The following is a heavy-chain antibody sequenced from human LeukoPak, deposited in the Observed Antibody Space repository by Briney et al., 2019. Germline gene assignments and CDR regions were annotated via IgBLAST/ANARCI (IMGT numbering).Heavy chain of an antibody. CDR2: ISYDGSNK. V-gene: IGHV3-30*03. J-gene: IGHJ4*02. D-gene: IGHD5-18*01. CDR1: GFTFSSYG. CDR3: ARLVWDTTMADVDIDS. Sequence: PGGSLRVSCAASGFTFSSYGMHWVRQAPGKGLEWVAVISYDGSNKYYADSVKGRLTISRDNSKNTLYLQMNSLRAEDTAVYYCARLVWDTTMADVDIDSWGQGTVLLLSS.